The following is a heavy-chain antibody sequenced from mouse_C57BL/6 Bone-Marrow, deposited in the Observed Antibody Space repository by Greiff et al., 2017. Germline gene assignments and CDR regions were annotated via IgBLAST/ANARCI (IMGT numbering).Heavy chain of an antibody. D-gene: IGHD4-1*01. CDR2: IDPENGDT. CDR1: GFNIKDDY. Sequence: EVQLQESGAELVRPGASVKLSCTASGFNIKDDYMHWVKQRPEQGLEWIGWIDPENGDTEYASKFQGKATITADTSSNTAYLQLSSLTSEDTAVYYCTLIWVYWYFDVWGTGTTVTVSS. CDR3: TLIWVYWYFDV. J-gene: IGHJ1*03. V-gene: IGHV14-4*01.